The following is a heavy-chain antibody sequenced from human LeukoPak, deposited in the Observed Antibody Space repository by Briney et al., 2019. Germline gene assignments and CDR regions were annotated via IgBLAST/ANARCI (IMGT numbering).Heavy chain of an antibody. Sequence: SETLSLTCAVYGGSFSGYYWSWIRQPPGKGLEWIGEINHSGSTNYNPSLKSRVTISVDTSKNQFSLKLSSVTAADTAVYYCARRPKRRGIKGYCSSTSCYQTNAFDIWGQGTMVSVSS. V-gene: IGHV4-34*01. CDR2: INHSGST. CDR1: GGSFSGYY. D-gene: IGHD2-2*01. CDR3: ARRPKRRGIKGYCSSTSCYQTNAFDI. J-gene: IGHJ3*02.